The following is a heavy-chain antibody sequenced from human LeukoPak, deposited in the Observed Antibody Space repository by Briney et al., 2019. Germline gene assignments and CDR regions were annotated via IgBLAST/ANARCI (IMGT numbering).Heavy chain of an antibody. D-gene: IGHD2-2*01. CDR3: AKDGVVVVPAAMGGDYYYYMDV. CDR2: ISGSGGST. Sequence: GRSLRLSCAASGFTFSSYAMSWVRQAPGKGLEWVSAISGSGGSTYYADSVKGRFTISRDNSKNTLYLQMNSLRAADTAVYYCAKDGVVVVPAAMGGDYYYYMDVWGKGTTVTVSS. J-gene: IGHJ6*03. V-gene: IGHV3-23*01. CDR1: GFTFSSYA.